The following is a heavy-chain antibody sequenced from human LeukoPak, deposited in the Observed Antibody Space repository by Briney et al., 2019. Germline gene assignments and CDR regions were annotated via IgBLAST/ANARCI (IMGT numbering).Heavy chain of an antibody. J-gene: IGHJ4*02. CDR2: IYPDDSDI. CDR1: GYSFSSYW. Sequence: GESLKISCKGSGYSFSSYWIGWVRQMPGKGLEWMGIIYPDDSDIRYSPSFQGQVTISADKSISAAYLQWSSLKSSDTAMYYCARQAYFSDLDYWGQGHLVTVSS. CDR3: ARQAYFSDLDY. D-gene: IGHD3-3*01. V-gene: IGHV5-51*01.